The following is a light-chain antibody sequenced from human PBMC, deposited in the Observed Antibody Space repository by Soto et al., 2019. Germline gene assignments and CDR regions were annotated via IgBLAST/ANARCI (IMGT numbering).Light chain of an antibody. J-gene: IGLJ3*02. CDR2: RNN. Sequence: QSVLTQPPSASGTPGQRVTISCSGSISNIGSNYVYWYQQLPGTAPKLLIYRNNQRHSGGHDRVSGSKSGNSAYLAISGLRSEDEADYYWAAWDDSLSGWVFGGGTKLTVL. V-gene: IGLV1-47*01. CDR1: ISNIGSNY. CDR3: AAWDDSLSGWV.